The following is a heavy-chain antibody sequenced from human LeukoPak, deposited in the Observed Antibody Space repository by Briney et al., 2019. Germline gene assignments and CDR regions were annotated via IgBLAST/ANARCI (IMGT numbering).Heavy chain of an antibody. CDR1: GFTFSSYA. V-gene: IGHV3-23*01. CDR2: ISGSGGST. CDR3: AKDSIGVSGKRGGFDS. D-gene: IGHD6-13*01. Sequence: GGSLRLSCAASGFTFSSYAMSWVRQAPGKGLEWVSAISGSGGSTYYADSVKGRFTISRDNSKNTLFLQMNSLRAEDTAVYYCAKDSIGVSGKRGGFDSWGQGTLVTVSS. J-gene: IGHJ4*02.